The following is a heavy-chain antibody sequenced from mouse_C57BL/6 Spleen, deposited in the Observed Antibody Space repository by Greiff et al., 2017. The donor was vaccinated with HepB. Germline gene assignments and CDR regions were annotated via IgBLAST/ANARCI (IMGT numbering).Heavy chain of an antibody. D-gene: IGHD4-1*01. CDR3: ASRTGTWFAY. CDR2: IEPEDGET. V-gene: IGHV14-2*01. Sequence: EVQLQQSGAELVKPGASVKLSCTASGFNIKDYYMHWVKQRTEQGLEWIGRIEPEDGETKYAPKFQSKATITADTSSNTAYLQLSSLTSEDTAVYYCASRTGTWFAYWGQGTLVTVSA. J-gene: IGHJ3*01. CDR1: GFNIKDYY.